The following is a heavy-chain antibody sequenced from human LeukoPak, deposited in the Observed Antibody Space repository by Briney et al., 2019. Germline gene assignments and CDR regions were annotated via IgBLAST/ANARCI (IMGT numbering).Heavy chain of an antibody. CDR2: INPNSGGT. J-gene: IGHJ4*02. V-gene: IGHV1-2*02. D-gene: IGHD5-12*01. CDR1: GYTFTGYY. CDR3: ARDLGGYDSQFDY. Sequence: GASVKVSCKASGYTFTGYYMHWVRQAPGQGLEWMGWINPNSGGTNYAQKFQGRVTMTRDTSISTAYMELSRLRSDDTAVYYCARDLGGYDSQFDYWGQGTLVTVSS.